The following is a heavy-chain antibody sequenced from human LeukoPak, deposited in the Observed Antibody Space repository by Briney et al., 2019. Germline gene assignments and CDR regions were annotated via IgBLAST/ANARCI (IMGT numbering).Heavy chain of an antibody. D-gene: IGHD5-12*01. CDR1: GASINSYY. CDR3: ARHGGAYDFDT. CDR2: IDYIGSA. Sequence: SETLSLTCSVSGASINSYYWSWIRQPPGKGLGWIGYIDYIGSANYNPSLKSRVTLSLDTSKNHFSLKLSSVTAADTAVYYCARHGGAYDFDTWGQGSLVTVSS. V-gene: IGHV4-59*08. J-gene: IGHJ4*02.